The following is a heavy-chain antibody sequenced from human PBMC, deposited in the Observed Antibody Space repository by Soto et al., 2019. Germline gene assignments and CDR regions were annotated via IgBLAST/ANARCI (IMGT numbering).Heavy chain of an antibody. CDR1: GGTFSSYT. CDR2: IIPILGIA. Sequence: GASVKVSCKASGGTFSSYTISWVRQAPGQGLEWMGRIIPILGIANYAQKFQGRVTITADKSTSTAYMELSSLRSEDTAVYYCAREGPYCSGGSCHFDYWGQGTLVTVSS. D-gene: IGHD2-15*01. J-gene: IGHJ4*02. V-gene: IGHV1-69*04. CDR3: AREGPYCSGGSCHFDY.